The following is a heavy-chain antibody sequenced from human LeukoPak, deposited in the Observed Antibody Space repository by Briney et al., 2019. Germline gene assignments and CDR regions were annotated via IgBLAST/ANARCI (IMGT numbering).Heavy chain of an antibody. J-gene: IGHJ4*02. CDR2: ISAYNGNT. D-gene: IGHD4-17*01. Sequence: ASVKVSCKASGYTFTSYGISWVRQAPGQGLEWMGWISAYNGNTNYAQKLQGRVTMTTDTSTSTAYMELRSLRSDDTAVYYCARDRGRYGDYYFDYWGQGTLVTVSS. CDR1: GYTFTSYG. V-gene: IGHV1-18*01. CDR3: ARDRGRYGDYYFDY.